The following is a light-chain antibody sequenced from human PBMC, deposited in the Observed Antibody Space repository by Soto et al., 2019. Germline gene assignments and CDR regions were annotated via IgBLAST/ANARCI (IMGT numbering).Light chain of an antibody. J-gene: IGKJ2*01. Sequence: AIQMTQSPSSLSASVGDRVTITCRASQGIRNDVGWYQQKPGKAPKLLIYVAFSLQSGVPSRFSGSGSGTDFTLTISSLQPEDFATYYCLQDYIFPYTFGQGTKLEIK. V-gene: IGKV1-6*01. CDR3: LQDYIFPYT. CDR2: VAF. CDR1: QGIRND.